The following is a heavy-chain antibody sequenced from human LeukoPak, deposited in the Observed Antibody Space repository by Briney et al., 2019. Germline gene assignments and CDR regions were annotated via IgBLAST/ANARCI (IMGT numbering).Heavy chain of an antibody. J-gene: IGHJ4*02. CDR1: GFTFNKSW. D-gene: IGHD6-13*01. V-gene: IGHV3-7*01. Sequence: GGSLRLSCAASGFTFNKSWMTWVRQTPGKGLEWVANIKEDGSAKYYVDSVKGRFAISRDNAKNSLILQMNSLRPEDTAVYYWSNWGSSWGFDYWGQGTLVTVSS. CDR3: SNWGSSWGFDY. CDR2: IKEDGSAK.